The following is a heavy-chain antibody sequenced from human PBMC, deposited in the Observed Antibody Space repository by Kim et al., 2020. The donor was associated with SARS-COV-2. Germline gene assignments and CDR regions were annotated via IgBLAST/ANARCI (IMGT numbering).Heavy chain of an antibody. J-gene: IGHJ3*02. D-gene: IGHD2-8*01. CDR2: ISDDGNNK. Sequence: GGSLRLSCAASGFTFTKYGMHWVRQAPGKGLEWVTFISDDGNNKYYTESVKGRFTISRDNSKNTLYLQMNSLRAEDTAVYYCAAQYCSTGVCSVNAFDIWGQGTMVTVSS. CDR1: GFTFTKYG. V-gene: IGHV3-30*03. CDR3: AAQYCSTGVCSVNAFDI.